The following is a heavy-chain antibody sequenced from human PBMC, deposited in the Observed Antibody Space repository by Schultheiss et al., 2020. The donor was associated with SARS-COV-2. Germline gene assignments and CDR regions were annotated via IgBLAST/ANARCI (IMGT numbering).Heavy chain of an antibody. CDR1: GYSFTSYW. CDR2: IYPGDSDT. D-gene: IGHD3-3*01. V-gene: IGHV5-51*01. J-gene: IGHJ6*03. Sequence: GGSLRLSCKGSGYSFTSYWIGWVRQMPGKGLEWMGIIYPGDSDTNYSPSFQGHVTISADKSISTAYLQWSSLKASDTAMYYCARRYDFWSGYYYYYYMDVWGKGTTVTVSS. CDR3: ARRYDFWSGYYYYYYMDV.